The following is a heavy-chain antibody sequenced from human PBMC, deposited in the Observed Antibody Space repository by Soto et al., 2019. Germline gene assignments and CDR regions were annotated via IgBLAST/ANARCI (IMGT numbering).Heavy chain of an antibody. CDR2: ISSGPVTT. J-gene: IGHJ4*02. CDR1: GFTFSSYG. Sequence: EVQLVNSGGGLVQPGGSLRLSCVASGFTFSSYGMNWVRQAPGKGLEWVSYISSGPVTTNYADSVKDRFTISIDNAKSSLDLQLNSLRADDTAVDYCASGGASRPDYCCQGTLVIFSA. V-gene: IGHV3-48*01. CDR3: ASGGASRPDY. D-gene: IGHD3-16*01.